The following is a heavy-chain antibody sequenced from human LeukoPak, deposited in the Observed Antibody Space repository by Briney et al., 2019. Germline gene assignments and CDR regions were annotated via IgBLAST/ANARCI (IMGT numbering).Heavy chain of an antibody. D-gene: IGHD6-13*01. CDR3: ARITREYSSSSPYHNFDY. CDR1: GGSISSSNW. V-gene: IGHV4-4*02. J-gene: IGHJ4*02. Sequence: SETLSLTCAVSGGSISSSNWWSWVRQPPGKGLEWIGEIYHSGSTNYNPSLKSRVTISVDKSKNQFSLKLSSVTAADTAVYYCARITREYSSSSPYHNFDYWGQGTLVTVSS. CDR2: IYHSGST.